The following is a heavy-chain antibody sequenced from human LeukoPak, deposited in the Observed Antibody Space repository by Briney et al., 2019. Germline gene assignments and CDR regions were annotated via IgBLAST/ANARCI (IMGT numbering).Heavy chain of an antibody. CDR3: ARQSISGSSLSYFDY. V-gene: IGHV4-59*01. D-gene: IGHD3-22*01. CDR1: GGSISSYY. J-gene: IGHJ4*02. CDR2: IYDSGST. Sequence: SETLSLTCTVSGGSISSYYWSWIRQPPGKGLEWIGNIYDSGSTNYNPSLKSRLTISVDASKNQCSLKLSSVTAADTAVYYCARQSISGSSLSYFDYWGQGTLVNVSS.